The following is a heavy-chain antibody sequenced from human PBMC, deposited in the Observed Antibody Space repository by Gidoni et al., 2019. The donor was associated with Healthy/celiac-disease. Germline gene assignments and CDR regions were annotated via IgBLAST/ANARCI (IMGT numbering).Heavy chain of an antibody. D-gene: IGHD6-19*01. CDR2: SSSNGGST. J-gene: IGHJ4*02. V-gene: IGHV3-64D*09. Sequence: EVQLVEPGGALVQPVGSLRLSGSASGINFGSSAMHWVRQAPGKGLEYVSASSSNGGSTYYADSVKGRFTISRDTSKNTLYLQMSCLRAEGTAVYYCVKDGSIAVAGKFDYWGQGTLVTVSS. CDR1: GINFGSSA. CDR3: VKDGSIAVAGKFDY.